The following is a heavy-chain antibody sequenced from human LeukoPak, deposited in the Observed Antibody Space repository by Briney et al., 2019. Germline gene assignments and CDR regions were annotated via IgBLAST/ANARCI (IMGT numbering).Heavy chain of an antibody. CDR2: ISGSGGST. D-gene: IGHD1-1*01. V-gene: IGHV3-23*01. CDR1: GFTFSSYV. J-gene: IGHJ6*03. CDR3: ATTLLRASTYMDV. Sequence: PGGSLRLSCAASGFTFSSYVMRWVRQAPGKGLEWVSGISGSGGSTYYADSVKGRFTISRDNSKNTLYLQMNSLRAEDTAVYYCATTLLRASTYMDVWGKGTTVTVSS.